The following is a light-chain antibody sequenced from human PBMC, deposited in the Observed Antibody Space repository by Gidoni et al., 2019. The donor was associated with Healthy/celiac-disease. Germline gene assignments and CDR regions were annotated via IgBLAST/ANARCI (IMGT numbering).Light chain of an antibody. J-gene: IGKJ4*01. CDR2: AAS. V-gene: IGKV1-39*01. CDR3: QQSYSTPQVT. CDR1: QSISSY. Sequence: IQMTQSPSSLSASVGDRVTITCRASQSISSYLNWYQQKPGQAPKLLIYAASSLQSGVPSRFSGSGSGTDFTLTISSLQPEDFATYYCQQSYSTPQVTFGGGTKVEIK.